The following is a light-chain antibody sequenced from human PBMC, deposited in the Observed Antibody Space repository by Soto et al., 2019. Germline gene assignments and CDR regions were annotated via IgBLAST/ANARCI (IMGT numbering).Light chain of an antibody. V-gene: IGKV1-5*03. CDR1: QTISSW. CDR3: QHYSSYSEA. J-gene: IGKJ1*01. CDR2: KAS. Sequence: DIQMTHSPSTLSASVGDRVTITSLGRQTISSWFAWYQQKPGKAPKVLIYKASTLKSAVPSRFSGSGSGTEFTLTISRLQPDDFAPYYCQHYSSYSEAFDQGTKVDIK.